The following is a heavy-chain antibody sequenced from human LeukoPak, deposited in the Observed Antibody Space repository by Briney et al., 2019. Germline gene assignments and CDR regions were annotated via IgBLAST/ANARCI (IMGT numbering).Heavy chain of an antibody. CDR1: GYTFTGYY. D-gene: IGHD2-2*01. CDR3: VRIYCSTTTCYPDY. V-gene: IGHV1-2*06. J-gene: IGHJ4*02. CDR2: INPNSGGT. Sequence: ASMKVSCKASGYTFTGYYMHWVRQAPGQGLEWMGRINPNSGGTNYAQKFQGRVTMTRDTSISTAYMELSRLRSDDTAVYYCVRIYCSTTTCYPDYWGQGTLVTVSS.